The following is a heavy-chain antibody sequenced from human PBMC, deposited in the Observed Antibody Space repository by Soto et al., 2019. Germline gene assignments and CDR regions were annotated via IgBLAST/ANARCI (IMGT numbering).Heavy chain of an antibody. D-gene: IGHD2-2*01. Sequence: GASVKVSCKASGYTFTSYYMHWVRQAPGQGLEWMGIINPSGGSTNYEQKFKGRVTMTRDTSTSTDNMELSSLRSDDTALYYCARDCSSTSCYRAFDIWGQGTMVTVSS. V-gene: IGHV1-46*01. J-gene: IGHJ3*02. CDR1: GYTFTSYY. CDR3: ARDCSSTSCYRAFDI. CDR2: INPSGGST.